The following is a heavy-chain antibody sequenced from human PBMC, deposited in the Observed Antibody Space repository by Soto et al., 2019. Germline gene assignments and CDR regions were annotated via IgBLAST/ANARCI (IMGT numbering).Heavy chain of an antibody. CDR2: IYYSGST. V-gene: IGHV4-30-4*08. CDR3: ARRGYGSGKNWFDP. D-gene: IGHD3-10*01. Sequence: SETLSLTCTVSGRSISSVNYYWSWIRQHPGKGLEWIGYIYYSGSTYYNPSLKSRVTISVDTSKNQFSLKLSSVTAADTAVYYCARRGYGSGKNWFDPWGQGTLVTVSS. J-gene: IGHJ5*02. CDR1: GRSISSVNYY.